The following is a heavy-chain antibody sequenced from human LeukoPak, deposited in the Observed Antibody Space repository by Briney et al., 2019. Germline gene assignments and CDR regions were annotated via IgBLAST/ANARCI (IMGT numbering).Heavy chain of an antibody. J-gene: IGHJ4*02. CDR3: ARHERDTYYYDSSGYYKWGYFDY. D-gene: IGHD3-22*01. Sequence: GSLRLSCAASGFTFSNYAMSWVRQAPGKGLEWIGSIYYSGSTYYNPSLKSRVTISVDTSKNQFSLKLSSVTAADTAVYYCARHERDTYYYDSSGYYKWGYFDYWGQGTLVTVSS. CDR2: IYYSGST. V-gene: IGHV4-39*01. CDR1: GFTFSNYA.